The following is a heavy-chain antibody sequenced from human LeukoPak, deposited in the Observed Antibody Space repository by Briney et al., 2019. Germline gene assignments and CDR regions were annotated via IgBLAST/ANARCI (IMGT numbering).Heavy chain of an antibody. CDR1: GFTFSSYA. Sequence: QPGGSLRLSCAASGFTFSSYAIHWVRQAPGKGLEWVAVISYDGSNKYYADSVKGRFTISRDNSKNTLYLHLNSLRTEDTAVYYCARGAQIKGSYYDFWSGYYRSAGSYYYYMDVWGKGTTVTVSS. J-gene: IGHJ6*03. CDR2: ISYDGSNK. D-gene: IGHD3-3*01. CDR3: ARGAQIKGSYYDFWSGYYRSAGSYYYYMDV. V-gene: IGHV3-30*04.